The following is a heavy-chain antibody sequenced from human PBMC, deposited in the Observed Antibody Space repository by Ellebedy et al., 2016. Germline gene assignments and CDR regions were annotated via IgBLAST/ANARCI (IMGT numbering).Heavy chain of an antibody. Sequence: GGSLRLSCAASGFTFNSYVLFWVRQAPGKGLEWVAVTSYDGSHGYYADSVKGRFTISRDNSKNTVHLQMNSLRAEDTAVYFCAKAYSGGWTGAPDSWGQGTLVTVSS. CDR3: AKAYSGGWTGAPDS. V-gene: IGHV3-30*18. J-gene: IGHJ4*02. CDR1: GFTFNSYV. CDR2: TSYDGSHG. D-gene: IGHD6-19*01.